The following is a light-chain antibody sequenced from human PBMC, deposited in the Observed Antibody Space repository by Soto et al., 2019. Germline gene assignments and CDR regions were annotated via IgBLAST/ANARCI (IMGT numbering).Light chain of an antibody. V-gene: IGKV1-39*01. Sequence: DIQMTQSPSSLSASVGDRVTISFRASQSISSYLNWYQQKPGKAPKLLIYSASTLQIGVPSRFGGNGSGTHFTLTINTLQFDDFASYYCQSNYILPWTFGQGTKVDIK. CDR1: QSISSY. CDR2: SAS. J-gene: IGKJ1*01. CDR3: QSNYILPWT.